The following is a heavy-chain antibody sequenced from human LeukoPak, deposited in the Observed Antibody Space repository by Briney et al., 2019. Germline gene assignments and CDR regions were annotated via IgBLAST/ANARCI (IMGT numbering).Heavy chain of an antibody. V-gene: IGHV4-39*01. CDR2: IYYSGST. D-gene: IGHD5-18*01. CDR1: GGSISSSSYY. Sequence: SETLSLTCTVSGGSISSSSYYWGWIRQPPGKGLEWIVSIYYSGSTYYNPSLKSRVTISVDTSKNQFSLKLSSVTAADTAVYYCARHPIRRGYSYGIEYFDYWGQGTLVTVSS. CDR3: ARHPIRRGYSYGIEYFDY. J-gene: IGHJ4*02.